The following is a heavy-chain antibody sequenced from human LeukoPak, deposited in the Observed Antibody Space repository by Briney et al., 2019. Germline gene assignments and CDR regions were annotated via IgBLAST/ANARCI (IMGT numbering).Heavy chain of an antibody. J-gene: IGHJ4*02. CDR1: GFTFSTYE. V-gene: IGHV3-48*03. CDR2: IPSSGSTI. CDR3: AREATGATGYFDY. Sequence: PGGSLRLSCAASGFTFSTYEMNWVRQAPGKGLEWDSYIPSSGSTIYYVDSVKGRFTISRDNAKNSLYLQMNSLRVEDTAVYYCAREATGATGYFDYWGQGTLVTVSS. D-gene: IGHD1-26*01.